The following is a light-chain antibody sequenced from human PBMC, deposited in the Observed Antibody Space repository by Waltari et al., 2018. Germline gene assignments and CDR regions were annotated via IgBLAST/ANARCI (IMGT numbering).Light chain of an antibody. Sequence: DIQMTQSPSSLSASVGDRVTITCQASQDISNYLNWYQQKPGKAPKLLIYHASNLETGVPSRFSGIGSGTDFTFTISSLQPEDIATYYCQQYDNLPITFGQGTRLEIK. J-gene: IGKJ5*01. CDR2: HAS. CDR3: QQYDNLPIT. V-gene: IGKV1-33*01. CDR1: QDISNY.